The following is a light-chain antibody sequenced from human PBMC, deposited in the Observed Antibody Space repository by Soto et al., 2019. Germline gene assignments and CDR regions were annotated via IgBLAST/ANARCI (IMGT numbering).Light chain of an antibody. Sequence: EIVLTQSPGTLSLSPGERATLSCRASQSVYNNYLAWYQQKPGQAPRLLIYGASSMATGIPDRFSGSGSGTDFTVTISRLEPEDFAVYYCQQYGSSLTVGPGTKVYIK. CDR3: QQYGSSLT. CDR2: GAS. V-gene: IGKV3-20*01. J-gene: IGKJ3*01. CDR1: QSVYNNY.